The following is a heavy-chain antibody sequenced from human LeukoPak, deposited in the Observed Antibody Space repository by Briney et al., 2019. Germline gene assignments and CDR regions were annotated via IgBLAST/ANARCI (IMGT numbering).Heavy chain of an antibody. V-gene: IGHV1-46*03. CDR2: INPSGGST. D-gene: IGHD2-15*01. CDR3: ARAGLPKGGFDY. J-gene: IGHJ4*02. CDR1: GYIFTRYY. Sequence: ASVRVSCKASGYIFTRYYLHWVRQAPGQGLEWMGIINPSGGSTSYVQKFQGRVTMTRDTSTSTVYMELSNLRSEDTAVYYCARAGLPKGGFDYWGQGTLVTISS.